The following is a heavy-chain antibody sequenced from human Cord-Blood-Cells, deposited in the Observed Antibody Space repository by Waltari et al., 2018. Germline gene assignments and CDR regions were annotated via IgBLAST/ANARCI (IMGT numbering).Heavy chain of an antibody. Sequence: TQTLTLTCTFSGFSLSTSGVGVGWIRQPPGKALEWLALIYWDDDKRYSPSLKSRLTITKDTSKNQVVLTMTNMDPVDTATYYCAQSPQSGGTRYCRGGSCYSGIWYFDLWGRGTLVTVSS. CDR2: IYWDDDK. J-gene: IGHJ2*01. CDR3: AQSPQSGGTRYCRGGSCYSGIWYFDL. CDR1: GFSLSTSGVG. D-gene: IGHD2-15*01. V-gene: IGHV2-5*02.